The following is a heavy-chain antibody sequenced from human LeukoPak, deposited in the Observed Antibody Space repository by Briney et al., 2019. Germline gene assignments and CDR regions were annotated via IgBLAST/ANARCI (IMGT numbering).Heavy chain of an antibody. J-gene: IGHJ6*02. CDR2: IYYSGST. CDR3: ARDSGVLCGMDV. V-gene: IGHV4-31*03. D-gene: IGHD4/OR15-4a*01. Sequence: SETLSLTCTVSGGSISSGGYYWSWIRQHPGKGLEWIGYIYYSGSTYYNPSLKSRVTISVDTSKNQFSLKLSSVTAADTAVYYCARDSGVLCGMDVWGRGTTVTVSS. CDR1: GGSISSGGYY.